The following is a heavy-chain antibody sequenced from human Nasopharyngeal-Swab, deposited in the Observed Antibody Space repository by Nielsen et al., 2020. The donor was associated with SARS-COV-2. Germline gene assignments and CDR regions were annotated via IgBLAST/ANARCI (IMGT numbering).Heavy chain of an antibody. CDR3: ARGLGNIVATIGFDY. CDR2: IKQDGSEK. D-gene: IGHD5-12*01. CDR1: GFTSSSYY. J-gene: IGHJ4*02. V-gene: IGHV3-7*01. Sequence: GGSLRLSCAASGFTSSSYYMSWVRQAPGKGLEWVANIKQDGSEKYYVDSVKGRFTISRDNAKNSLYLQMNSLRAEDTAVYYCARGLGNIVATIGFDYWGQGTLVTVSS.